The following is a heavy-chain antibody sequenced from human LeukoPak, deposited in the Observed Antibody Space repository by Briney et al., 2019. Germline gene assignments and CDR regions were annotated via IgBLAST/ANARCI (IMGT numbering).Heavy chain of an antibody. J-gene: IGHJ4*02. V-gene: IGHV4-59*08. Sequence: KPSETLSLTCTVSGGSISSYYWSWIRQPPGKGLEWIGYIYYSGNTDSNPSLKSRVTISVDTSKNQFSLKLNSVTAADTAVYYCARTYCSGGSCHFDYWGQGTLVTVSS. CDR2: IYYSGNT. CDR3: ARTYCSGGSCHFDY. D-gene: IGHD2-15*01. CDR1: GGSISSYY.